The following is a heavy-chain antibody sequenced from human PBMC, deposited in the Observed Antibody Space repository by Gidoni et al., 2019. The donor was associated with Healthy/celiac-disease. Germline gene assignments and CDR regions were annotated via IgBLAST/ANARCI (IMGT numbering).Heavy chain of an antibody. J-gene: IGHJ2*01. V-gene: IGHV4-39*01. D-gene: IGHD2-21*02. CDR2: IYYSGST. Sequence: QLQLQESGPGLVKPSETLSLTCTVSGGSLSSSSYYWGWIRQPPGKGLEWIGSIYYSGSTYYNPSLKSRVTISVDTSKNQFSLKLSSVTAADTAVYYCARREAGAYCGGDCPWYFDLWGRGTLVTVSS. CDR1: GGSLSSSSYY. CDR3: ARREAGAYCGGDCPWYFDL.